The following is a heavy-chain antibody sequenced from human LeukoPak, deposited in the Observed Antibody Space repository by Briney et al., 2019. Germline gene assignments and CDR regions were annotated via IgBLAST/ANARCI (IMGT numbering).Heavy chain of an antibody. CDR3: ATLTEGDYKNAFDI. J-gene: IGHJ3*02. CDR1: GYTFTSYY. CDR2: ISAYNGNT. D-gene: IGHD4-11*01. V-gene: IGHV1-18*04. Sequence: ASVKVSCKASGYTFTSYYMHWARQAPGQGLEWMGWISAYNGNTNYAQKLQGRVTMTTDTSTSTAYMELRSLRSDDTAVYYCATLTEGDYKNAFDIWGQGTMVTVSS.